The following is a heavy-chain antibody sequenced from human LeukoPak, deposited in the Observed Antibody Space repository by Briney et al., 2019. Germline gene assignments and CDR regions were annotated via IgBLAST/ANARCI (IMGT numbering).Heavy chain of an antibody. CDR3: ARDGAKIAAAGTFDY. CDR2: IIPIFGTA. CDR1: GGTFSSYA. D-gene: IGHD6-13*01. J-gene: IGHJ4*02. V-gene: IGHV1-69*06. Sequence: SVKVSCKASGGTFSSYAISWVRQAPGQGLEWMGGIIPIFGTANYAQKFQGRVTITADKSTSKAYMELSSLRSEDTAVYYCARDGAKIAAAGTFDYWGQGTLVTVSS.